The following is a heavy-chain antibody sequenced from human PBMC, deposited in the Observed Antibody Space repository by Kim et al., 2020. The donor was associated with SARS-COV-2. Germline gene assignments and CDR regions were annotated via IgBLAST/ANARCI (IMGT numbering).Heavy chain of an antibody. J-gene: IGHJ4*02. D-gene: IGHD5-12*01. CDR3: ARDPHGYNSLWDY. V-gene: IGHV3-21*01. CDR1: GFTFSSYS. CDR2: ISSSSSYI. Sequence: GGSLRLSCAASGFTFSSYSMNWVRQAPGKGLEWVSSISSSSSYIYYADSVKGRFTISRDNAKNSLYLQMNSLRAEDTAVYYCARDPHGYNSLWDYWGQGTLVTVSS.